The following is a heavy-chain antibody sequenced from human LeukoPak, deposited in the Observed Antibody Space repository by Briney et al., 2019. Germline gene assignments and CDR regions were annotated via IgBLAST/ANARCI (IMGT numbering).Heavy chain of an antibody. CDR3: ARALRYFDWLPVVRPGSLDY. Sequence: SETLSLTCTVSGGSISSSSYYWGWIRQPPGKGLEWIGYIYYSGSTNYNPSLKSRVTISVDTSKNQFSLKLSSVTAADTAVYYCARALRYFDWLPVVRPGSLDYWGQGTLVTVSS. J-gene: IGHJ4*02. CDR1: GGSISSSSYY. CDR2: IYYSGST. V-gene: IGHV4-61*05. D-gene: IGHD3-9*01.